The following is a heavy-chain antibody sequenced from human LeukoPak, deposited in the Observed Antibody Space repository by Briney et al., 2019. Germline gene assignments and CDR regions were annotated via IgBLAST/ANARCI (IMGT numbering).Heavy chain of an antibody. CDR3: AIPDGVETAMEGSLTY. Sequence: SVKVSCKASGGTFSSYAISWVRQAPGQGLEWMGGIIPIFGTANYAQKFQGRVTITTDESTSTAYMELSSLRSEDTAVYYCAIPDGVETAMEGSLTYWGQGTLVTVSS. V-gene: IGHV1-69*05. CDR1: GGTFSSYA. J-gene: IGHJ4*02. D-gene: IGHD5-18*01. CDR2: IIPIFGTA.